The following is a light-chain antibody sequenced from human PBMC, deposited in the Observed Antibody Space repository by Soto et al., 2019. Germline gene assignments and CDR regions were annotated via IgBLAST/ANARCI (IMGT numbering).Light chain of an antibody. J-gene: IGLJ3*02. CDR1: FSNVGHNY. CDR2: SND. V-gene: IGLV1-51*02. CDR3: AIWDLTLSAWV. Sequence: QSVLTQPPSVSAAPGQKVTISCSGTFSNVGHNYVSWYHHLPGTAPKLLIYSNDQRPSGVPDRFSGSKSGTSASLAISGLQSEDEADYYCAIWDLTLSAWVFGGGTQLTVL.